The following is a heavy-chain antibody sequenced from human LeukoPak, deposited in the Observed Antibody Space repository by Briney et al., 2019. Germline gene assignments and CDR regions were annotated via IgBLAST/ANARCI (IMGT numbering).Heavy chain of an antibody. CDR2: ISGASGSYK. J-gene: IGHJ4*02. D-gene: IGHD6-13*01. V-gene: IGHV3-21*01. CDR1: GFSFSTYT. CDR3: ARDPYSSSLRGNLDY. Sequence: GESLRLSCAASGFSFSTYTMNWVRQAPGKGLEWVSSISGASGSYKYSADSVKGRFTVSRDNAKNSLFLQMNSLRAEDTAMYYCARDPYSSSLRGNLDYWGQGILVTVSS.